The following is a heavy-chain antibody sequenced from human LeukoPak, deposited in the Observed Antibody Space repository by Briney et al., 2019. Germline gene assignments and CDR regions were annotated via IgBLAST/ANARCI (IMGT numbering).Heavy chain of an antibody. V-gene: IGHV4-59*11. CDR2: IYYSGST. CDR3: ARGRGTIFGVVTPFDG. D-gene: IGHD3-3*01. J-gene: IGHJ5*02. CDR1: GGSISSHF. Sequence: PSETLSLTCTVPGGSISSHFWCWIRQPPEKGLERSGYIYYSGSTNYNPSLKSRVTISVDTSKNQFSLKLSSVTAADTAVYYCARGRGTIFGVVTPFDGWGQGTLVSASS.